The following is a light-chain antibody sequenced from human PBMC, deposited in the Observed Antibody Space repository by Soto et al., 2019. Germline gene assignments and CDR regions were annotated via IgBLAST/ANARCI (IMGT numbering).Light chain of an antibody. CDR3: QQRGNRPPWT. V-gene: IGKV3-11*01. Sequence: EIVMTQSPATLSVSPGERATISCRASQSVSIKLAWYQQKPGQAPRLLIYDASNRATGIPARFSGSGSGTDFTLTISSLEPEDFAVYYCQQRGNRPPWTFGQGTKVDIK. CDR2: DAS. J-gene: IGKJ1*01. CDR1: QSVSIK.